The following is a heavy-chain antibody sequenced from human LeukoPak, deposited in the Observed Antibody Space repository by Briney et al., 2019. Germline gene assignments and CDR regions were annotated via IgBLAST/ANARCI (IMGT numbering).Heavy chain of an antibody. J-gene: IGHJ4*02. V-gene: IGHV4-4*09. CDR2: IYTSGST. CDR1: GGSISSYY. D-gene: IGHD3-22*01. CDR3: ASASYYYDSSGYHAPFDY. Sequence: SETLSLTCTVSGGSISSYYWSWIRQHPGKGLEWIGYIYTSGSTNYNPSLKSRVTISVDTSKNQFSLKLSSVTAADTAVYYCASASYYYDSSGYHAPFDYWGQGTLVTVSS.